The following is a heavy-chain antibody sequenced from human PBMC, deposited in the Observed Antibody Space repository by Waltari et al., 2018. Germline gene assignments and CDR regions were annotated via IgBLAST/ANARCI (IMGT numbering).Heavy chain of an antibody. V-gene: IGHV4-4*02. Sequence: WWGAVRQTPGKGLEWIGQIQRSGRTHYNPSFESRVTISIDTSKNQFSLKVTSTTAADTAVYYCARDRGRGIYLDSWGRGTLVTVSP. CDR2: IQRSGRT. CDR1: W. D-gene: IGHD2-15*01. CDR3: ARDRGRGIYLDS. J-gene: IGHJ4*02.